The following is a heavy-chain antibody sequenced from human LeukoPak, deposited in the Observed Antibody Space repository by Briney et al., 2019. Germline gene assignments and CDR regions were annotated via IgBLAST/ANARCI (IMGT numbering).Heavy chain of an antibody. CDR1: GFTFSSNA. Sequence: PGGSLRLSCAASGFTFSSNAMSWVRQAPGKGLEWVSAVSVSAESTYYADSVKGRFTISRGNSRNMVYLQMNSLRAEDTAIYYCAKASPYYDVLTGYYYYFDYWGQGTLVTVSS. J-gene: IGHJ4*02. CDR2: VSVSAEST. CDR3: AKASPYYDVLTGYYYYFDY. V-gene: IGHV3-23*01. D-gene: IGHD3-9*01.